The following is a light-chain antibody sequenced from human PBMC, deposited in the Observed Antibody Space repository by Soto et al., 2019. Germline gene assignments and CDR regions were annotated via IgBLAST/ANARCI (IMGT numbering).Light chain of an antibody. CDR1: QSVGSN. J-gene: IGKJ5*01. Sequence: IVMTQSPSTLSVSPGERATLSCRASQSVGSNLAWYQQKPGQAPRLLFYGASTRATDIPPRFSVSGSGTEFTLTISSLQSEDFAVYYCQQYNNWLPITFGQGTRLEIK. CDR3: QQYNNWLPIT. CDR2: GAS. V-gene: IGKV3-15*01.